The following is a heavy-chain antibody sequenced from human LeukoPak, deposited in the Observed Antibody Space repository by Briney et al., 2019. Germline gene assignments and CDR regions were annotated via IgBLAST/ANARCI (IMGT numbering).Heavy chain of an antibody. CDR2: ISSSSSYI. J-gene: IGHJ6*03. D-gene: IGHD4-17*01. V-gene: IGHV3-21*01. CDR3: ARGSSTVSRIYYYYMDV. CDR1: GFTFSSYS. Sequence: GGSLRLSCAASGFTFSSYSMNWVRQAPGKGLEWVSSISSSSSYIYYADSVKGRFTISRDNAKNSLYLQMNSLRAEDTAVHYCARGSSTVSRIYYYYMDVWGKGTTVTVSS.